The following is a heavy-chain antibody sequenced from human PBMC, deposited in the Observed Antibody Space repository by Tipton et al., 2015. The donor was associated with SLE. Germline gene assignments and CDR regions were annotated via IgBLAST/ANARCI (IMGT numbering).Heavy chain of an antibody. CDR1: GGSISSGYY. V-gene: IGHV4-38-2*02. J-gene: IGHJ6*03. CDR2: IYHSGST. CDR3: ARAGHDFWSGYDYYYYYMDV. Sequence: LRLSCTVSGGSISSGYYWGWIRQPPGKGLEWIGSIYHSGSTYYNPSLKSRVTISVDTSKNQFSLKLSSVTAADTAVYYCARAGHDFWSGYDYYYYYMDVWGKGTTFTVSS. D-gene: IGHD3-3*01.